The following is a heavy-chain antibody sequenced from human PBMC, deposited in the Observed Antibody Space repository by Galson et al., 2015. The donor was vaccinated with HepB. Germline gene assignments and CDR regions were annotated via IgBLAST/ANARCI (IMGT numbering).Heavy chain of an antibody. Sequence: SLRLSCAASGFTFSTYATSWVRQAPGKGLEWVSSISDSGAATNYADSVKGRFTISRDNSKKTLYLQMNSLRAEDTAVYYCAKLACGDTSCFVNYWGQGTLVTVSS. D-gene: IGHD2-21*01. J-gene: IGHJ4*02. CDR3: AKLACGDTSCFVNY. CDR2: ISDSGAAT. CDR1: GFTFSTYA. V-gene: IGHV3-23*01.